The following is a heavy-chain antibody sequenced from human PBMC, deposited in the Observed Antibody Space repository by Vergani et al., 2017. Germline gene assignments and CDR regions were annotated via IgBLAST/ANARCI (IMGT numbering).Heavy chain of an antibody. CDR1: GFTFSSYG. CDR3: AKDVAAPARLQYPTGGVT. J-gene: IGHJ4*02. V-gene: IGHV3-30*18. Sequence: QVQLVESGGGVVQPGRSLRLSCAASGFTFSSYGMHWVRQAPGKGLEWVAVISYDGSNKYYADSVKGRFTISRDNAKNSLYLQMNSLRAEDTALYYCAKDVAAPARLQYPTGGVTWGQGTLVTVSS. CDR2: ISYDGSNK. D-gene: IGHD4-11*01.